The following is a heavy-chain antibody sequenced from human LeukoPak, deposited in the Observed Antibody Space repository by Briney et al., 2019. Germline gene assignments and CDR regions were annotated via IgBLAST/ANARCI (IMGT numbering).Heavy chain of an antibody. D-gene: IGHD3-10*01. CDR2: IYYSGST. CDR1: GGSISRYY. Sequence: SETLSLTCTVSGGSISRYYWSWIRQPPGKGLEWIGYIYYSGSTNYNPSFKSRVTISVDTSKNQFSLKLSSVTAADTAVYYCARGGYYGSGNDFRFDPWGQGTLVTVSS. J-gene: IGHJ5*02. CDR3: ARGGYYGSGNDFRFDP. V-gene: IGHV4-59*01.